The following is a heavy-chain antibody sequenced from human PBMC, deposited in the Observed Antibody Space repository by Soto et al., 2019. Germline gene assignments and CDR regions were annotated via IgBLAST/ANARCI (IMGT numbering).Heavy chain of an antibody. Sequence: GGSLRLSCTASGFTFGDYAMSWFRQAPGKGLEWVGFIRGKAYGGTTEYAASVKGRFTISRDDSKSIAYLQMNSLKTEDTAVYYCTRAGCSSTSCYALWFDPWGQGTLVTVSS. J-gene: IGHJ5*02. CDR1: GFTFGDYA. V-gene: IGHV3-49*03. D-gene: IGHD2-2*01. CDR3: TRAGCSSTSCYALWFDP. CDR2: IRGKAYGGTT.